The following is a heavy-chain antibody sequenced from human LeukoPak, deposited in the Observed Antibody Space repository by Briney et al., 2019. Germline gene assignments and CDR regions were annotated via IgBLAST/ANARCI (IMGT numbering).Heavy chain of an antibody. CDR3: ARRSPSLDWSDP. J-gene: IGHJ5*02. Sequence: PSETLSLTCTVSGDSIISYFWSWIRQPPGKGLEWIGYIYYIGSTTYNPSLKSRVTMSVDTSKNQFSLKLSSVTAADTAVYYCARRSPSLDWSDPWGQGTLVTVSS. D-gene: IGHD6-6*01. V-gene: IGHV4-59*01. CDR1: GDSIISYF. CDR2: IYYIGST.